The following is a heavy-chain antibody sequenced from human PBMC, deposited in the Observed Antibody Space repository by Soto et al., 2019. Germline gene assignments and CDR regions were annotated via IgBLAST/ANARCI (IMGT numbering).Heavy chain of an antibody. J-gene: IGHJ3*02. CDR2: IYYSGST. Sequence: QLQLQESGPGXVKPSETLSLTCTVSGGSISSSSYYXGWIRQPPGKGLEWIGSIYYSGSTYYNPSLKSRVTISVDTSKNQFSLKLSSVTAADTAVYYCARINDYYDSSGYSGSDAFDIWGQGTMVTVSS. CDR1: GGSISSSSYY. V-gene: IGHV4-39*01. D-gene: IGHD3-22*01. CDR3: ARINDYYDSSGYSGSDAFDI.